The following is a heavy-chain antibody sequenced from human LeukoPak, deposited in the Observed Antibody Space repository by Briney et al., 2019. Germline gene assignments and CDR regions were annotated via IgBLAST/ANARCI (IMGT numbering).Heavy chain of an antibody. CDR1: GGPISSFY. CDR3: ARAWVTGIKNYYYYYMDV. D-gene: IGHD2-21*02. Sequence: PSETLSLTCSVSGGPISSFYWSWVRQPAGKGLEWIGRIFASGGTSYNPSLKSRVTISVDKSKNQFSLNLSSVTAAATAVYFCARAWVTGIKNYYYYYMDVWGKGTTVTVSS. CDR2: IFASGGT. V-gene: IGHV4-4*07. J-gene: IGHJ6*03.